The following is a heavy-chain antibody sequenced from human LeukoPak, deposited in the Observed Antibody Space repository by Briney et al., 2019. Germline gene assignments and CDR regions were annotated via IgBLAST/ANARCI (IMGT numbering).Heavy chain of an antibody. D-gene: IGHD3-22*01. CDR1: GGTFSSYA. CDR2: IIPIFGTA. Sequence: ASVKVSCKASGGTFSSYAISWVRQAPGQGLEWMGGIIPIFGTANYAQKFQGRVTITADESTSTAYMELSSLRSEDTAVYYCARAWKKYYYDSSGYRDYFDYWGQGTLVTVSS. J-gene: IGHJ4*02. CDR3: ARAWKKYYYDSSGYRDYFDY. V-gene: IGHV1-69*01.